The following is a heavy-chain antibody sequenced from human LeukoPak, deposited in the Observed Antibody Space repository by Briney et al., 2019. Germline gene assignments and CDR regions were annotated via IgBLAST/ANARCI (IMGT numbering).Heavy chain of an antibody. V-gene: IGHV3-66*01. J-gene: IGHJ6*02. Sequence: PGGSLRLSCAASGFTVSGNYMSWVRQAPGKGLEWVSVIYSGGSTYYADSVKGRFTISRDNSKNTLYLQMNSLRAEDTAVYYCARVGGSGSYYHYYYYGMDVWGQGTTVTVSS. D-gene: IGHD3-10*01. CDR1: GFTVSGNY. CDR2: IYSGGST. CDR3: ARVGGSGSYYHYYYYGMDV.